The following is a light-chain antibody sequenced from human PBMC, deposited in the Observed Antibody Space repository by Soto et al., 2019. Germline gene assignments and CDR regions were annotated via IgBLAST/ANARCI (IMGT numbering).Light chain of an antibody. CDR1: SSNIGAGDH. CDR3: QSYDSSLGDVV. V-gene: IGLV1-40*01. CDR2: GNS. Sequence: QAVLTQPPSVSGAPGQRVTISCTGGSSNIGAGDHVHWYHVHWYQQLPGTAPKLLIYGNSNRPSGVPDRFSGSRSGTSASLAITGLQAEDEADYYCQSYDSSLGDVVFGGGTKLTVL. J-gene: IGLJ2*01.